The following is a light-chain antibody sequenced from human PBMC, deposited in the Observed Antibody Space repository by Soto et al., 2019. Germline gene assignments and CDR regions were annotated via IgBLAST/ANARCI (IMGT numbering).Light chain of an antibody. CDR2: DAS. Sequence: EIVLTQSPATLSLSPGERATLSCRASQSITSYLAWYQQKPGQAPRLLIYDASNRATGIPARFSGSGSGTDFTLTISGLEPEDFVVYYCQQRSKWPYTFGQGTKLEIK. CDR3: QQRSKWPYT. V-gene: IGKV3-11*01. J-gene: IGKJ2*01. CDR1: QSITSY.